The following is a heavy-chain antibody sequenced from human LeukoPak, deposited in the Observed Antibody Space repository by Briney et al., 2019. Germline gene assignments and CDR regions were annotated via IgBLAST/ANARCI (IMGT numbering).Heavy chain of an antibody. D-gene: IGHD3-10*01. J-gene: IGHJ4*02. CDR2: ITGSGGST. V-gene: IGHV3-23*01. CDR3: AKDSQTYYYGSGSYFDY. Sequence: HPGGSLRLSCAASGFTFSSYAMSWVRQARGKGLEGVSAITGSGGSTYYADSVKGRFTISRDNSKNTLYLQINSLKVEDTAVYYCAKDSQTYYYGSGSYFDYWGQGTLVTVSS. CDR1: GFTFSSYA.